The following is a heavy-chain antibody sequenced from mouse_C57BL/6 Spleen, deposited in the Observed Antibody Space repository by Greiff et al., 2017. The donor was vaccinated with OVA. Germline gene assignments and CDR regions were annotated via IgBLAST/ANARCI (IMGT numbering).Heavy chain of an antibody. V-gene: IGHV14-3*01. D-gene: IGHD2-4*01. Sequence: EVQLQESVAELVRPGASVKLSCTASGFNIKNTYMHWVKQRPEQGLEWIGRIDPANGNTKYAPKFQGKATITADTSSNTAYLQLSSLTSEDTAIYYCARRSHYDYPWFAYWGQGTLVTVSA. CDR3: ARRSHYDYPWFAY. CDR2: IDPANGNT. J-gene: IGHJ3*01. CDR1: GFNIKNTY.